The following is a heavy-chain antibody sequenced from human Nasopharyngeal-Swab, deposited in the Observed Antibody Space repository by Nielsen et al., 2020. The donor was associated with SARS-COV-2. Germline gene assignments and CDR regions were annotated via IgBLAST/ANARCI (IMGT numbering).Heavy chain of an antibody. V-gene: IGHV4-4*07. Sequence: SETLSLTCSVSGGSISGYFLSWIRQPAGEGREWIGSAYTSGRTNYNTSLKSRVTNSIDMSKNQFSLELRSVTAADTAFYYCARSGTTKYGLDVWGQGTTVIVSS. J-gene: IGHJ6*01. D-gene: IGHD1-1*01. CDR1: GGSISGYF. CDR3: ARSGTTKYGLDV. CDR2: AYTSGRT.